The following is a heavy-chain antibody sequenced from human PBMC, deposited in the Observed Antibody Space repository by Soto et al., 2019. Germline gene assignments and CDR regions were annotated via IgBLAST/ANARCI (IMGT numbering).Heavy chain of an antibody. CDR2: FSLSGTT. Sequence: KTSETLSLTCSVSGASIAGSSYWSWIRQPAGKGLEWIGRFSLSGTTNYSPSLRSRVTMSADVSKNQFSLRLTSVTAADTALYYCARGMTPPGAPAWYYFDSWGQGTLVTVS. V-gene: IGHV4-4*07. CDR1: GASIAGSSY. CDR3: ARGMTPPGAPAWYYFDS. D-gene: IGHD2-8*02. J-gene: IGHJ4*02.